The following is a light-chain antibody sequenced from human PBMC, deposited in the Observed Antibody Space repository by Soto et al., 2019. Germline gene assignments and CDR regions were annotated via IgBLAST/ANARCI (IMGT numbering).Light chain of an antibody. CDR3: QEYNSWPYT. Sequence: DIQITQSPSSLSASVGDRVTITCRASQAIRNDLAWYQQKPGRAPKRLIYGSSSLQSGVPSRFSGRGSGTEFTLTISSLQPEDFATYYCQEYNSWPYTFGQGTKVDIK. CDR1: QAIRND. J-gene: IGKJ2*01. CDR2: GSS. V-gene: IGKV1-17*01.